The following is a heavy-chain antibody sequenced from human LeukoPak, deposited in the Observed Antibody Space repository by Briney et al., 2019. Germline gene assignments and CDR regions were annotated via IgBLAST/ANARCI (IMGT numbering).Heavy chain of an antibody. D-gene: IGHD6-19*01. CDR2: IYYSGST. CDR3: ASTRRAAVAGRFDS. V-gene: IGHV4-39*01. Sequence: PSETLSLTCTVSGGSISSSSYYWGWIRQPPGKGLEWIGSIYYSGSTYYNPSLKSRVTISVDTSKNQFSLKLSSVTAADTAVYYCASTRRAAVAGRFDSWGQGTLVTVSS. CDR1: GGSISSSSYY. J-gene: IGHJ4*02.